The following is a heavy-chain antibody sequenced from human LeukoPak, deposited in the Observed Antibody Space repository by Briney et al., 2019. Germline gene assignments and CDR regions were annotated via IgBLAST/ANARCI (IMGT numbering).Heavy chain of an antibody. V-gene: IGHV1-8*02. J-gene: IGHJ4*02. Sequence: SVNASCKAFGYTFTSYDINWVRQATGHGLGWMGWMHPNSANTGYAKNFQGRVTITRHTSIRTTYMELSSLRSTDPAVTYCARGNSNYSSGWYDYWGQGTLVTVSS. CDR1: GYTFTSYD. CDR3: ARGNSNYSSGWYDY. D-gene: IGHD6-13*01. CDR2: MHPNSANT.